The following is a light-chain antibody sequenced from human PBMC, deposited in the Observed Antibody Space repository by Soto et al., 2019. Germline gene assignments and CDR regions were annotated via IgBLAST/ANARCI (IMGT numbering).Light chain of an antibody. Sequence: ETLMTQSPATLSVSPGERATLSSTGSQRVKNNLAWYQQKLGQAPRVLIYGASTRATGIPARFTGSGSGTEFILTITSLQSEDSAVYYCQEYNTWPWTFGQGTKVEFK. CDR3: QEYNTWPWT. CDR1: QRVKNN. V-gene: IGKV3-15*01. CDR2: GAS. J-gene: IGKJ1*01.